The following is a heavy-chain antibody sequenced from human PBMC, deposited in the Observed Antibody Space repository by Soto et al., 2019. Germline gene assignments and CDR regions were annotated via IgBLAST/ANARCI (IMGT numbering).Heavy chain of an antibody. CDR1: GFTFSSFG. CDR3: ARDASYYSLWSGYYPSRNGMDV. D-gene: IGHD3-3*01. V-gene: IGHV3-33*01. J-gene: IGHJ6*02. CDR2: IWYDGSKK. Sequence: QVQVVESGGGVVQPGRSLRLSCAASGFTFSSFGMHWVRQAPGKGLEWVSRIWYDGSKKSYGDSVKGRFTISRDNSRNTVYLQMNSLRADDTAVYYFARDASYYSLWSGYYPSRNGMDVWGQGTTVTVSS.